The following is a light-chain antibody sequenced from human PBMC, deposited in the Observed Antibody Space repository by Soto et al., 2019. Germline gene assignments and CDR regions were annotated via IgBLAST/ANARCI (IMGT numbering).Light chain of an antibody. V-gene: IGLV1-51*01. Sequence: VLTQPPSVPAAPGQRVTISCSGSASNIGNNSVSWYQQLPGAAPKLLIYDDNNRPSGIPDRFSGSKSGTSATLGITGLQTGDEADYYCGTWDTSLPACVFGPGTKVTVL. J-gene: IGLJ1*01. CDR3: GTWDTSLPACV. CDR1: ASNIGNNS. CDR2: DDN.